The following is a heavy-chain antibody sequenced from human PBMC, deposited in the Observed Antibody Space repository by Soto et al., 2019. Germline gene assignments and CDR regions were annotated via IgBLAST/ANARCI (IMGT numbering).Heavy chain of an antibody. J-gene: IGHJ4*02. Sequence: QVQLVQSGAEVKKPGASVKVSCKASGYTFTSYDINWVRQATGQGLEWMGWMNPNSGNTGYAQKFQGRVTMTRNTSISTAYMELSSLGSEDTAVYYCARAAYSSGWGGYYFDYWGQGTLVTVSS. CDR2: MNPNSGNT. CDR3: ARAAYSSGWGGYYFDY. V-gene: IGHV1-8*01. CDR1: GYTFTSYD. D-gene: IGHD6-19*01.